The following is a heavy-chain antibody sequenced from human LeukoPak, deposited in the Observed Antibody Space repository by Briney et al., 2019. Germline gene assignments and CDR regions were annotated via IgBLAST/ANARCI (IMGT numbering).Heavy chain of an antibody. Sequence: PSETLSLTCTVSGGSISSYYWSWIRQPPGKGLEWIGEINHSGSTNYNPSLKSRVTISVDTSKNQFSLKLSSVTAADTAVYYCARGETGTTSYFDYWGQGTLVTVSS. CDR3: ARGETGTTSYFDY. CDR2: INHSGST. D-gene: IGHD1-1*01. CDR1: GGSISSYY. V-gene: IGHV4-34*01. J-gene: IGHJ4*02.